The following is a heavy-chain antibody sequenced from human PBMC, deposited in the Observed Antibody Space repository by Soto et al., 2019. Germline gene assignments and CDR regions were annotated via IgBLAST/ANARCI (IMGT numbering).Heavy chain of an antibody. CDR2: VSPTGDTV. CDR1: GFRFEQYV. J-gene: IGHJ4*02. V-gene: IGHV3-9*01. Sequence: VQVVASGGGLVQPGRSLRLSCAVSGFRFEQYVMHWVRQPPGKGLECVSTVSPTGDTVAYADSVEGRFTVSRDNAKNSLYLQMNSLKGDDTAFYYCLKDAPNGSIGDRGKGTLVTVYS. D-gene: IGHD3-10*01. CDR3: LKDAPNGSIGD.